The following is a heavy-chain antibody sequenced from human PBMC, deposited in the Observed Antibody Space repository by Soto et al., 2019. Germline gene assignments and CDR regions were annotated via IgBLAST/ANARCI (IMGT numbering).Heavy chain of an antibody. J-gene: IGHJ6*02. CDR1: DGSFSCYY. V-gene: IGHV4-34*01. D-gene: IGHD3-10*01. CDR2: INHSGST. CDR3: ARVSGIYYYGMDV. Sequence: PSETLSLTCAVYDGSFSCYYWSWIRQPPGKGLEWIGEINHSGSTNYNPSLKSRVTISVDTSKNQFSLKLSSVTAADTAVYYCARVSGIYYYGMDVWGQGTTVTVSS.